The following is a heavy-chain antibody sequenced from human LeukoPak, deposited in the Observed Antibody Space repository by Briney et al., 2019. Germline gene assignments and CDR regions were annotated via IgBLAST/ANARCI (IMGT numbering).Heavy chain of an antibody. D-gene: IGHD3-10*01. CDR1: GFRFSSHW. CDR3: AREKGTLIRAMAFEM. V-gene: IGHV3-7*01. CDR2: INQDGGTK. J-gene: IGHJ3*02. Sequence: GGSLRLSCAASGFRFSSHWMSWVRHTPGKGLEWVANINQDGGTKYYRDFAKGRFTISRDNAQNSLYLQINSLRAEDTAVYYCAREKGTLIRAMAFEMWGQGTMVTVSS.